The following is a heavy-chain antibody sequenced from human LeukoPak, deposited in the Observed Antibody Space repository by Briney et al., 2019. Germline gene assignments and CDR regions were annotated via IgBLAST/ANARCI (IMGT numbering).Heavy chain of an antibody. Sequence: GGSLRLSCAASGLTFSSYGMHWVRQAPGKGLEWVAIIWYDGSNKYYADSVKGRFTISRDNSKNTLYLQMNTLRAEDTAVYYCARGMAVAHYYLDYWGQGTLVTVSS. D-gene: IGHD4-23*01. V-gene: IGHV3-33*01. J-gene: IGHJ4*02. CDR1: GLTFSSYG. CDR2: IWYDGSNK. CDR3: ARGMAVAHYYLDY.